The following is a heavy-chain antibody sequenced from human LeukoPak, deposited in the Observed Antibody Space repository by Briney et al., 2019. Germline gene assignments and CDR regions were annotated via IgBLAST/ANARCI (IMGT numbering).Heavy chain of an antibody. CDR3: ARGPDYGDYFQH. J-gene: IGHJ1*01. V-gene: IGHV4-30-2*01. CDR1: GGSISSGGYY. Sequence: SETLSLTCTVSGGSISSGGYYWSWIRQPPGKGLEWIGYIYHSGSTYYNPSLKSRVTISVDRSKNQFSLKLSSVTAADTAVYYCARGPDYGDYFQHWGQGTLVTVSS. CDR2: IYHSGST. D-gene: IGHD4-17*01.